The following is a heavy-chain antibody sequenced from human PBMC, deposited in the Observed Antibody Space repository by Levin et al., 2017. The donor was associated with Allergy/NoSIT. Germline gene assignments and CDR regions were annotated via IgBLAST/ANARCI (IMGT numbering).Heavy chain of an antibody. D-gene: IGHD6-19*01. V-gene: IGHV3-48*01. CDR2: ISSSSSTI. CDR1: GFTFSSYS. J-gene: IGHJ6*02. CDR3: ARSGYSSGWYVGSGYGMDV. Sequence: SGGSLRLSCAASGFTFSSYSMNWVRQAPGKGLEWVSYISSSSSTIYYADSVKGRFTISRDNAKNSLYLQMNSLRAEDTAVYYCARSGYSSGWYVGSGYGMDVWGQGTTVTVSS.